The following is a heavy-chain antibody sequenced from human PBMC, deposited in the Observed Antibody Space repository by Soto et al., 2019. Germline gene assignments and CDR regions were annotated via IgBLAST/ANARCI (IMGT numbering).Heavy chain of an antibody. CDR2: ISPYSGYT. CDR3: AREASVLIPAAQPSRFDY. V-gene: IGHV1-18*01. J-gene: IGHJ4*02. CDR1: GYSFMKYG. Sequence: ASVKVSVKGFGYSFMKYGINWLRQAPGQGLEWVGWISPYSGYTHSAQKFHGRLTLTTDTAASTAYMELRILRSADTALYYCAREASVLIPAAQPSRFDYWGQGTLVTVSS. D-gene: IGHD2-2*01.